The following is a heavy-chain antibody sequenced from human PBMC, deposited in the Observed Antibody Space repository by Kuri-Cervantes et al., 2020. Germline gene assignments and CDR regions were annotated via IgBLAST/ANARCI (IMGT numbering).Heavy chain of an antibody. D-gene: IGHD3-10*01. V-gene: IGHV4-34*01. CDR2: SNHSGNT. J-gene: IGHJ6*03. CDR3: ARGFAGGSAPAFYLDV. CDR1: GGPLSGYY. Sequence: GSLRLSCGVYGGPLSGYYWTWIRQSPGKGLEWIGESNHSGNTNYNPSLKSRVTISGDRSKNEFSLKLTSVTAADTGVYYCARGFAGGSAPAFYLDVWGKGTTVTVSS.